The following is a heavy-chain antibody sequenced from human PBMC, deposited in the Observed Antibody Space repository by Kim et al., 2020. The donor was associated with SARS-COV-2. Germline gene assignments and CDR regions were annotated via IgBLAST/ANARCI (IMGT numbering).Heavy chain of an antibody. CDR2: ET. CDR3: ATGPTMIVEY. J-gene: IGHJ4*02. D-gene: IGHD3-22*01. Sequence: ETIYAQKFQGRVTMTEDTSTDTAYMELSSLRSEDTAVYYCATGPTMIVEYWGQGALVTVSS. V-gene: IGHV1-24*01.